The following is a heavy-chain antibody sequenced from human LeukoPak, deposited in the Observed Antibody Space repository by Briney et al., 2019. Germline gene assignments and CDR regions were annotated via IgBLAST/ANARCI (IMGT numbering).Heavy chain of an antibody. V-gene: IGHV4-39*01. D-gene: IGHD2-15*01. CDR2: IYYSGST. Sequence: PSETLSLTCTVSGGSISSSSYYWGWIRQPPGKGLEWIGSIYYSGSTYYNPSLKSRVTLSVDTSKNQFSLKLSSVTAADTAVYYCARLYVVVVAATLYNWFDPWGQGTLVTVSS. CDR1: GGSISSSSYY. CDR3: ARLYVVVVAATLYNWFDP. J-gene: IGHJ5*02.